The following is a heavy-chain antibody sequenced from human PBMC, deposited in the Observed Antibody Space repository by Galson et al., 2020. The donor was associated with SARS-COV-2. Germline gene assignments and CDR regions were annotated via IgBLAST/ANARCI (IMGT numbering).Heavy chain of an antibody. CDR3: ARDHLTRWLVRGYYFDY. V-gene: IGHV3-74*01. J-gene: IGHJ4*02. Sequence: ALHGESLKISCAASGFTFSSYWMHWVRQAPGKGLVWVSRIYSEGSSTSYADSVKGRFTISGDNAKNTLYLQMNSLRAKDTAVYYCARDHLTRWLVRGYYFDYWGQGTLVTVSS. CDR1: GFTFSSYW. D-gene: IGHD6-19*01. CDR2: IYSEGSST.